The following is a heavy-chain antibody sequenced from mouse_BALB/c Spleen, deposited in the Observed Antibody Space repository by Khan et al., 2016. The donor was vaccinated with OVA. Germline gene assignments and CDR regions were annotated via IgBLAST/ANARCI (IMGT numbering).Heavy chain of an antibody. J-gene: IGHJ3*01. D-gene: IGHD1-1*01. V-gene: IGHV1-12*01. CDR1: GYTFTSYN. Sequence: QVQLQQPGAELVKPGASVKMSCKASGYTFTSYNMHWVKQTPGQGLEWIGAIYPGNGDTSYNQKFKGKATLTADKSSSTAYMQLSSLTSEDSAVYDCARGEDYDGSGGAWFAYWGQGTLVTVSA. CDR3: ARGEDYDGSGGAWFAY. CDR2: IYPGNGDT.